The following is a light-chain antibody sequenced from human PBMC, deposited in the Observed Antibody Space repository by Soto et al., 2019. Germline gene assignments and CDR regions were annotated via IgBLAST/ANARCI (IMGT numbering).Light chain of an antibody. CDR3: QHYNSYSEA. CDR2: TAS. Sequence: DIQVTQSPASVSASVGDRVTITCRAGQGIGSWLTWYQHKPGKAPKLLISTASSLQSGVPSRFSGSGSGTEFTLTISSLQPDDFATYYCQHYNSYSEAFGQGTKVDIK. CDR1: QGIGSW. J-gene: IGKJ1*01. V-gene: IGKV1D-16*01.